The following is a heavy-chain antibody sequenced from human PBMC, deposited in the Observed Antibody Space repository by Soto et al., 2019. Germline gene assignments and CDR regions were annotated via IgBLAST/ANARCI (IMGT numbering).Heavy chain of an antibody. V-gene: IGHV1-69*01. CDR1: GVSFNNNG. Sequence: QVQLVQSGAEVNKPGSSLKVSCKTSGVSFNNNGIGWVRQAPGHGLEWMGGVSPPFRTSNYARKFQGRISITADASTGTVNMELSSLTSEDTAQYYCARVLYYGSGSYSPYGMDVWGQGSKVTVSS. CDR2: VSPPFRTS. D-gene: IGHD3-10*01. CDR3: ARVLYYGSGSYSPYGMDV. J-gene: IGHJ6*02.